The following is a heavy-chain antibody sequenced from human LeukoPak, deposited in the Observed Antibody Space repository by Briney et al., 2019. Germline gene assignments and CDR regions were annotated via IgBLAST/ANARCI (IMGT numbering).Heavy chain of an antibody. J-gene: IGHJ5*02. CDR2: IYYSGST. Sequence: SETLSLTCTVSGGSISSSSYYWSWIRQPPGKGLEWIGSIYYSGSTYYNPSLKSRVTISVDTSKNQFSLKLSSVTAADTAVYYCARHMGVVIITWFDPWGQGTLVTVSS. D-gene: IGHD3-3*01. CDR1: GGSISSSSYY. V-gene: IGHV4-39*01. CDR3: ARHMGVVIITWFDP.